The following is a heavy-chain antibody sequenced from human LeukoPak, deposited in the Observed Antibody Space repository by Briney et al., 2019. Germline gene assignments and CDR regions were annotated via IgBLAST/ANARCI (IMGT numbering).Heavy chain of an antibody. CDR2: IIPIFGTA. CDR3: ARANVVVVAAGWSDP. D-gene: IGHD2-15*01. V-gene: IGHV1-69*01. J-gene: IGHJ5*02. CDR1: GGTFSSYA. Sequence: SVKVSCKASGGTFSSYAISWVRQAPGQGLEWMGGIIPIFGTANYAQKFQGRVTITADESTSTAYMELSSLRSEDTAVYYCARANVVVVAAGWSDPWGQGTLVTVSS.